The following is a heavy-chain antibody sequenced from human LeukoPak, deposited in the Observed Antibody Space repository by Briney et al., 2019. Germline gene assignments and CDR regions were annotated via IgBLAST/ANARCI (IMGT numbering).Heavy chain of an antibody. Sequence: GGSLRLSCEASGFSFSSYWMHWVRQAPGEGPVWVSLIRSDGTSTSYADSVKGRFTISRDNAKNTLYLQMNSLRAEVTAVYYCSRDLGSGTPLDCRGQGTLVTVSS. CDR2: IRSDGTST. D-gene: IGHD1-7*01. J-gene: IGHJ4*02. CDR1: GFSFSSYW. CDR3: SRDLGSGTPLDC. V-gene: IGHV3-74*01.